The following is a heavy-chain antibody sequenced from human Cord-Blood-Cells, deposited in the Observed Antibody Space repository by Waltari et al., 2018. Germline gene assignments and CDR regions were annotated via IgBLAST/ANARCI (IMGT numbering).Heavy chain of an antibody. D-gene: IGHD2-15*01. Sequence: QVQLVQSGAEVKKPGASVKVSCKSSGYTFTSYYMHWVRQAPGQGLEWMGIINPSGGSTSSDQKLQGRATMTMYSSTSTGYMEVSSLRSQDTAVYYCARVGVVAVSDFYSGMDVWGQGTTVTISS. CDR3: ARVGVVAVSDFYSGMDV. CDR1: GYTFTSYY. CDR2: INPSGGST. J-gene: IGHJ6*02. V-gene: IGHV1-46*03.